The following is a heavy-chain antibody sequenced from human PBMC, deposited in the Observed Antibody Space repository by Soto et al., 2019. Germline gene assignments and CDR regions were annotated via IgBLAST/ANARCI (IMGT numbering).Heavy chain of an antibody. J-gene: IGHJ3*02. D-gene: IGHD6-6*01. CDR2: IVPLFGTT. CDR3: ARDGDVTSTRPRGAGDI. Sequence: QVQLVQSGAEVKKPGSSVKVSCKASGGTFSSYTFSWVRQAPGQGLEWMGGIVPLFGTTNDAKIFQGRVTISADESTSTVYMELSSLRSEDSAMYYCARDGDVTSTRPRGAGDIWGQGTVITVSS. CDR1: GGTFSSYT. V-gene: IGHV1-69*01.